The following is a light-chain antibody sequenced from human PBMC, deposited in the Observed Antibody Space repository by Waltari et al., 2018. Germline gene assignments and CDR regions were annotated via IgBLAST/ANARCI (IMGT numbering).Light chain of an antibody. CDR1: QYIIKY. J-gene: IGKJ1*01. CDR3: QQMNTYPRT. Sequence: TCRTSQYIIKYLAWYQQKPGQAPKLLVYLASTLESGVPSRFSGSGSGTDFTLTISSQQPEDSATYYCQQMNTYPRTFGQGTRVEIK. CDR2: LAS. V-gene: IGKV1-9*01.